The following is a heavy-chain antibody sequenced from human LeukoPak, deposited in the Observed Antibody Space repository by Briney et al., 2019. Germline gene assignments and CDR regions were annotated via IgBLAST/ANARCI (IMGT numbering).Heavy chain of an antibody. CDR1: GFTFSSYS. CDR2: ISSSSSTI. Sequence: PGGSLRLSCAASGFTFSSYSMNWVRQAPGKGLEWVSYISSSSSTIYYADSVKGRFTISRDNAKNSLYLQMNSLRAEDTAVFYCAKLKVGSGSTYYFDYWGQGTLVTVSS. CDR3: AKLKVGSGSTYYFDY. D-gene: IGHD3-10*01. V-gene: IGHV3-48*04. J-gene: IGHJ4*02.